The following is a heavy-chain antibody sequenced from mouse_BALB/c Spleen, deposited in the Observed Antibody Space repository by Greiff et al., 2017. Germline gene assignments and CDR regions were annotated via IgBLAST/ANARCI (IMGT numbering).Heavy chain of an antibody. Sequence: QVHVKQSGAELVKPGASVKLSCKASGYTFTSYYMYWVKQRPGQGLEWIGEINPSNGGTNFNEKFKSKATLTVDKSSSTAYMQLSSLTSEDSAVYYCTRDLTGYFDYWGQGTTLTVSS. V-gene: IGHV1S81*02. J-gene: IGHJ2*01. CDR1: GYTFTSYY. CDR2: INPSNGGT. D-gene: IGHD4-1*01. CDR3: TRDLTGYFDY.